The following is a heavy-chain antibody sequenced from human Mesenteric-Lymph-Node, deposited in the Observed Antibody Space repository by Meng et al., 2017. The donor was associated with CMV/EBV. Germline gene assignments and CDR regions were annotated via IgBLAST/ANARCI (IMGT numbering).Heavy chain of an antibody. Sequence: GESLKISCAASGFTFSSYAIHWVRQAPGKGLEWVSSIYSGGSTYYADSVEGRFTISRDNSKNTLYLQMNSLRAEDTAVYYCARDNSLVGNWNYDGMDVWGQGTTVTVSS. CDR2: IYSGGST. D-gene: IGHD1-1*01. CDR3: ARDNSLVGNWNYDGMDV. V-gene: IGHV3-53*01. J-gene: IGHJ6*02. CDR1: GFTFSSYA.